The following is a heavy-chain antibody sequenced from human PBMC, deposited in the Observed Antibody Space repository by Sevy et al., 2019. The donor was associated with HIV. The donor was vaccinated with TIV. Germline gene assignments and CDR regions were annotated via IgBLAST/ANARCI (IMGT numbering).Heavy chain of an antibody. D-gene: IGHD3-16*01. CDR2: INHSGGT. Sequence: SETLSLTCAVYGGSLSHYYWSWIWQPPGKGLEWIGEINHSGGTNYNPSLKSRVTMSVDTSKNQFSLKLGSVTAADTAVYYCARDRLGELDYWGQGTLVTVSS. J-gene: IGHJ4*02. V-gene: IGHV4-34*01. CDR3: ARDRLGELDY. CDR1: GGSLSHYY.